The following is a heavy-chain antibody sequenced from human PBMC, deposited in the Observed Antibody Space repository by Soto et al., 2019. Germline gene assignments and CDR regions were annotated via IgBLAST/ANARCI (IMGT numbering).Heavy chain of an antibody. Sequence: PGGSLRLSCAGSGLTFCNFAMSWVRQAPAKGLEWVSAITASGDGTYLADSVKGRFTVSRDNSKDTLFLQMNSLRAEDTAVYYCAKATQAVTIFGVVYVDAFDIWGQGTMVTVSS. CDR2: ITASGDGT. V-gene: IGHV3-23*01. D-gene: IGHD3-3*01. J-gene: IGHJ3*02. CDR1: GLTFCNFA. CDR3: AKATQAVTIFGVVYVDAFDI.